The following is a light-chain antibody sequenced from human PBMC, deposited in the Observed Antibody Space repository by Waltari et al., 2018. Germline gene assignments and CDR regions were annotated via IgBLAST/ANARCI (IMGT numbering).Light chain of an antibody. J-gene: IGLJ3*02. CDR2: VNRDGSH. V-gene: IGLV4-69*01. CDR1: SGHSSNV. CDR3: QTGGHGTWV. Sequence: QLVLTQSPSASASLGASVKLTCTLSSGHSSNVIAWHQQQPEKGPRYLRKVNRDGSHSKGDEIPDRFSGSSSGAGRYLTISSVQSEDEADYYCQTGGHGTWVFGGGTKLTVL.